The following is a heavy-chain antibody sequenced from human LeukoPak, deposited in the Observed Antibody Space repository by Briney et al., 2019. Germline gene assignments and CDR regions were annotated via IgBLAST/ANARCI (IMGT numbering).Heavy chain of an antibody. V-gene: IGHV3-11*04. CDR1: GLTFSDYF. J-gene: IGHJ4*02. Sequence: PGGSLRLSCVASGLTFSDYFMSWMRQAPGKGLEWLSFINSEGNNIYYADSVKGRFTISRDNARNTLYLEMNSLRMEVTAKYYCATSRVFDHWGQGTLVTVSS. CDR2: INSEGNNI. CDR3: ATSRVFDH.